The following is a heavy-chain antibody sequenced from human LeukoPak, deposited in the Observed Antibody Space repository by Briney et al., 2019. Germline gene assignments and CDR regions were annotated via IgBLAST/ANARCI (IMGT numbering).Heavy chain of an antibody. Sequence: SVKVSCKASGGTFSSYAISWVRQAPGQGLEWMGGIIPIFGTANYAQKFQGRVTITADESTSTAYMELSSLRSDDTAVYYCARLGTFTNWFDPWGQGTLVTVSS. V-gene: IGHV1-69*13. CDR3: ARLGTFTNWFDP. CDR2: IIPIFGTA. J-gene: IGHJ5*02. D-gene: IGHD3-3*02. CDR1: GGTFSSYA.